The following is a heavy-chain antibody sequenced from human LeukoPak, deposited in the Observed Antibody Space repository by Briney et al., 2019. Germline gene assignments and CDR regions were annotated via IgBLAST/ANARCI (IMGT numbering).Heavy chain of an antibody. CDR3: AKTDDYVWGSCR. J-gene: IGHJ4*02. Sequence: PGGSLRLSCAASGFTFSSYEMNWVRQAPGKGLEWVSAISGSGGSTYYADSVKGRFTISRDNSKNTLYLQMNSLRAEDTAVYYCAKTDDYVWGSCRWGQGTLVTVSS. D-gene: IGHD3-16*02. CDR1: GFTFSSYE. V-gene: IGHV3-23*01. CDR2: ISGSGGST.